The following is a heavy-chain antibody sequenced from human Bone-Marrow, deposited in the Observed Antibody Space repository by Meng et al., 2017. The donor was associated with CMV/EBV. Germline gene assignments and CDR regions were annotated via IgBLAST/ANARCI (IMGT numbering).Heavy chain of an antibody. CDR1: GFTFSSYW. CDR2: IKQDGSEK. Sequence: GESLKISCAASGFTFSSYWMSWVRQAPGKGLEWVANIKQDGSEKYYVDSVKGRFTISRDNAKNSLYLQMNSLRAEDTAVYYCASGIAHRRITIFGVVIHSDYWGQGILVTVSS. J-gene: IGHJ4*02. D-gene: IGHD3-3*01. CDR3: ASGIAHRRITIFGVVIHSDY. V-gene: IGHV3-7*01.